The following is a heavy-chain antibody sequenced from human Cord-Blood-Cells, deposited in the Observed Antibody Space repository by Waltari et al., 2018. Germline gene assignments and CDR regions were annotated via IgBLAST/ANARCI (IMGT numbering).Heavy chain of an antibody. J-gene: IGHJ5*02. CDR1: GGSISSYY. V-gene: IGHV4-59*01. CDR2: IYDSGST. D-gene: IGHD5-18*01. CDR3: AGNTAMVGWFDP. Sequence: QVQLQESGPGLVKLWETRSLTCTASGGSISSYYWSWIRRPPGKGLEGIGYIYDSGSTNYNPSLKSRVTISVDTSKNQFSLKLSSVTAADTAVYYCAGNTAMVGWFDPWGQGTLVTVSS.